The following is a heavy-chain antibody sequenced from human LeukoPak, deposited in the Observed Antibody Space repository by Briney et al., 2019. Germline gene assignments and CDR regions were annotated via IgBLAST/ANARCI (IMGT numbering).Heavy chain of an antibody. D-gene: IGHD5-12*01. V-gene: IGHV1-18*01. J-gene: IGHJ4*02. Sequence: ASVRLSCSSSGYIFTNYGIYWVRQAPGQGLEWMGWINTYNGETDYAQNFQGRVTMTTDTSTSTAYMELRSLTSDDTAVYYCARGRLGVSGYKDYLDYWGQGTLVTVSS. CDR3: ARGRLGVSGYKDYLDY. CDR1: GYIFTNYG. CDR2: INTYNGET.